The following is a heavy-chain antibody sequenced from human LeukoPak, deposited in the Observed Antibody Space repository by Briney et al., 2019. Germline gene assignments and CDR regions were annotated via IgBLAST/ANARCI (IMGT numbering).Heavy chain of an antibody. CDR1: GFTFSDYY. CDR2: ISSSGSTI. Sequence: KSGGSLRLSCAASGFTFSDYYMSWIRQAPGKGLEWVSYISSSGSTIYYADSVKGRFTISRDNAKNSLYLQMNSLRAEDTAVYYCARGRYYYDSSGYYYNYNWLDPWGQGTLVTVSS. D-gene: IGHD3-22*01. CDR3: ARGRYYYDSSGYYYNYNWLDP. V-gene: IGHV3-11*01. J-gene: IGHJ5*02.